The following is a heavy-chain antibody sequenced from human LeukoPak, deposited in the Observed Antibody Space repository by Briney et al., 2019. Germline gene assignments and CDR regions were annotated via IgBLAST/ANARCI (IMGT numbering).Heavy chain of an antibody. CDR1: GGSMSSGSYY. Sequence: SQTLSLTCTVSGGSMSSGSYYWSWIRQPAGKELEWIGRFYSGSTNYNPSLRSRVTISVDTSKNQFSLKLSSVTAADTAVYYCASRKPSGGWFDYWGQGTLVTVSS. D-gene: IGHD6-19*01. V-gene: IGHV4-61*02. J-gene: IGHJ4*02. CDR3: ASRKPSGGWFDY. CDR2: FYSGST.